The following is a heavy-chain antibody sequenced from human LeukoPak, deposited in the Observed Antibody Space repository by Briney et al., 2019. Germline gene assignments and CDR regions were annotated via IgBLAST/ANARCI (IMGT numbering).Heavy chain of an antibody. D-gene: IGHD3-10*01. Sequence: ASVTVSFKGSGYTVTIYGSSWVRQAPGQGLERMGWSSAYNGNTNYAQKLQGRVTMATDTSTSTAYMELTSLRSDDTAVYYCARDPSGVISMVRGVKSSSTYDYWGQGTLVTVSS. CDR3: ARDPSGVISMVRGVKSSSTYDY. CDR1: GYTVTIYG. CDR2: SSAYNGNT. V-gene: IGHV1-18*01. J-gene: IGHJ4*02.